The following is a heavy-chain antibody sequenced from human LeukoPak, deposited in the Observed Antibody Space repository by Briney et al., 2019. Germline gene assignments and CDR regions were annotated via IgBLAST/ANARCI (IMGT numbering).Heavy chain of an antibody. Sequence: ASVKVSCEASGYTFTKYGVSWVRQAPGQGLEWMGWISAYNGDIKYAQRGKGRVTMTTDTSTSTVYMELRSLRSDDTAVYYCARESGSDAFDIWGQGTMVTVSS. V-gene: IGHV1-18*01. CDR2: ISAYNGDI. J-gene: IGHJ3*02. CDR3: ARESGSDAFDI. CDR1: GYTFTKYG.